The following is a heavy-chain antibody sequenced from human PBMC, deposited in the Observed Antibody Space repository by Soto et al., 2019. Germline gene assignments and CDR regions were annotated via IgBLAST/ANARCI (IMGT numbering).Heavy chain of an antibody. CDR1: GFTVGTYG. D-gene: IGHD2-8*02. CDR3: TGEVASGY. V-gene: IGHV3-30*03. J-gene: IGHJ4*02. Sequence: QVQLVGSGGGVVQPGRSLRLSCAVSGFTVGTYGMHWVRQAPGKGLEWVAVISRDGGTKYYADSVKGRFTISRDNSRNTLFLEMNSLRGDDMAVYYCTGEVASGYWGQGTLVTVSS. CDR2: ISRDGGTK.